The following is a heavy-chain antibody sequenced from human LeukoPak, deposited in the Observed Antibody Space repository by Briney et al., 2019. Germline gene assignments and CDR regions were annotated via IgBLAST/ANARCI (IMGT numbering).Heavy chain of an antibody. J-gene: IGHJ4*01. CDR2: ISGGGGRT. CDR3: AREDVDTSFDY. CDR1: GFTFGNFA. D-gene: IGHD5-18*01. V-gene: IGHV3-23*01. Sequence: PGGSLRLSCAASGFTFGNFAMNWVRQAPGKGLEWASAISGGGGRTYYTDSVKGRFTISRDTSKNTLYLQLNSLRAEDTAIYYCAREDVDTSFDYWGHGTLVTVSS.